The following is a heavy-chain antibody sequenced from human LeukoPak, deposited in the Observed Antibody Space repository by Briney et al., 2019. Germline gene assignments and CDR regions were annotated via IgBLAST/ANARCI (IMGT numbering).Heavy chain of an antibody. D-gene: IGHD3-3*01. CDR1: SGSFSGYY. V-gene: IGHV4-34*01. Sequence: SETLSLTCAVYSGSFSGYYWSWIRQPPGKGLEWIGEINHSGSTNYNPSLKSRVTISVDTSKNQFSLKLSSVTAADTAVYYCAAGLYSTHGSADYWGQGTLVTVSS. CDR2: INHSGST. CDR3: AAGLYSTHGSADY. J-gene: IGHJ4*02.